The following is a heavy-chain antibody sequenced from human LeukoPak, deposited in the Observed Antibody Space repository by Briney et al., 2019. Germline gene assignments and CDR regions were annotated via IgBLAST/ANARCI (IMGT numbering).Heavy chain of an antibody. V-gene: IGHV4-39*07. J-gene: IGHJ3*02. D-gene: IGHD3-22*01. CDR3: ARTGRTTYYYDSSGLDAFDI. CDR1: GGSISSSSYY. CDR2: IYYSGST. Sequence: SETLSLTCTVSGGSISSSSYYWGWIRQPPGKGLEWIGSIYYSGSTYYNPSLKSRVTISVDTSKNQFSLKLSSVTAAGTAVYYCARTGRTTYYYDSSGLDAFDIWGQGTMVTVSS.